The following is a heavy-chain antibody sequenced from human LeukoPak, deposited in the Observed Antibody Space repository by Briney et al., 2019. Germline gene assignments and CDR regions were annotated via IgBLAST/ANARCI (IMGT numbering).Heavy chain of an antibody. CDR3: ARDHDPRVVGAMNDIGAFDI. J-gene: IGHJ3*02. CDR1: GFTFSDYY. CDR2: ISSSGSTI. Sequence: GGSLRHSCAASGFTFSDYYMSWIRQAPGKGLEWVSYISSSGSTIYYADSVKGRFTISRDNAKNSLYLQMNSLRAEDTAVYYCARDHDPRVVGAMNDIGAFDIWGQGTMVIVSS. V-gene: IGHV3-11*01. D-gene: IGHD1-26*01.